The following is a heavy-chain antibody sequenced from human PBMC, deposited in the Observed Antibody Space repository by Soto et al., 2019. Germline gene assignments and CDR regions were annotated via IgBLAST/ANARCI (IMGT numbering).Heavy chain of an antibody. Sequence: ASVKVSCKASGYTFTSYAMHWVRQAPGQRLEWMGWINAGNGNTKYSQKFQGRVTITRDTSASTAYMELSSLRSEDTAVYYCARVALNCTNGVCLGYMDVWGKGTTVTVSS. V-gene: IGHV1-3*01. J-gene: IGHJ6*03. CDR2: INAGNGNT. D-gene: IGHD2-8*01. CDR1: GYTFTSYA. CDR3: ARVALNCTNGVCLGYMDV.